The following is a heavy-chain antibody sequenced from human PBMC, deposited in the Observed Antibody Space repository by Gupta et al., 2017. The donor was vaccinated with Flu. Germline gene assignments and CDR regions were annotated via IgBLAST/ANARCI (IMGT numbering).Heavy chain of an antibody. D-gene: IGHD3-3*02. J-gene: IGHJ4*02. V-gene: IGHV3-33*01. CDR3: ARSHFWSGYNLEV. CDR2: LWYDGSKD. Sequence: VRQAPGKGLEWVAVLWYDGSKDYYADPVKGRFTISRDSSKTTLYLQMNNLRAEDTAVYFCARSHFWSGYNLEVWGQGTLVTVSS.